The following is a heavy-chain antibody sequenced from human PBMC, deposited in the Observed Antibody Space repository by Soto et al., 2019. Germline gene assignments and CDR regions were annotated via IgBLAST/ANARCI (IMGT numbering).Heavy chain of an antibody. Sequence: QLQLQESGPGLVKPSETLSLTCTVSGGSISSSSYYWGWIRQPPGKGLEWIGSIYYSGSTYYNPSLKSRVTISVDTSKNQFPLKLSSVTAADTAVYYCARQPVAGTSHNFDYWGQGTLVTVSS. D-gene: IGHD6-19*01. CDR3: ARQPVAGTSHNFDY. J-gene: IGHJ4*02. CDR1: GGSISSSSYY. CDR2: IYYSGST. V-gene: IGHV4-39*01.